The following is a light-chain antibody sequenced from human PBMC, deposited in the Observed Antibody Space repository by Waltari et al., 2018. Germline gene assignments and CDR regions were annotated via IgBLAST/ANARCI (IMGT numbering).Light chain of an antibody. V-gene: IGLV2-23*02. J-gene: IGLJ2*01. CDR3: CSYARSGTVL. CDR2: EVV. Sequence: QSALTQPASVSGSPGQSITISCTGTSKDVGIYNLVSWYQQHPGKAPKLMIYEVVKRPSGVSNRFSGSTSANAASLTISGLQAEDEGDYYCCSYARSGTVLFGGGTKLTVL. CDR1: SKDVGIYNL.